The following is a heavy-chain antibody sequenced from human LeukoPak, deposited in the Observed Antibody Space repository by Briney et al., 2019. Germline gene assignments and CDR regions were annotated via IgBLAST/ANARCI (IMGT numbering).Heavy chain of an antibody. Sequence: GGSLRLSCAASGFTFSSYYMNWVRQAPGKGLEWVGRIKSKTDGGTTDYAAPVKGRFTISRDDSQNTLYLQMNSLKTEDTAVYYCTTGAPRAYSGSYSNCWGQGTLVTVSS. CDR1: GFTFSSYY. D-gene: IGHD1-26*01. J-gene: IGHJ4*02. CDR2: IKSKTDGGTT. CDR3: TTGAPRAYSGSYSNC. V-gene: IGHV3-15*01.